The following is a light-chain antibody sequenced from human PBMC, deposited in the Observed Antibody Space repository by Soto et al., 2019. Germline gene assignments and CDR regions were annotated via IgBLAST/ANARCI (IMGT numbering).Light chain of an antibody. CDR2: EAS. CDR1: QDIKNY. Sequence: DIQMTQSPSSLSASVGDRVTITCQASQDIKNYLNWYQQKPGKAPKLLIYEASNLETGVPSRFRGSGSGRGFTFSISSLQPEDIATYYCQQCDDFITFGGGTRIEIK. J-gene: IGKJ4*01. CDR3: QQCDDFIT. V-gene: IGKV1-33*01.